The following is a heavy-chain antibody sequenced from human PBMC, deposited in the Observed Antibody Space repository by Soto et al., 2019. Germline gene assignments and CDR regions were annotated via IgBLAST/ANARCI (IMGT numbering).Heavy chain of an antibody. J-gene: IGHJ3*02. CDR1: SGSISSSNW. D-gene: IGHD6-6*01. CDR2: IYHSGST. V-gene: IGHV4-4*02. CDR3: ARDSPNSVLSAALRDFDI. Sequence: QVQLQESGPGLVKPSGTLSLTCAVSSGSISSSNWWSWVRQSPGKGLEWIGEIYHSGSTNYNPSLKSRVTISVDKSKNQFSLKLSSVTAADTAVYYCARDSPNSVLSAALRDFDIWRHGTMVTVSS.